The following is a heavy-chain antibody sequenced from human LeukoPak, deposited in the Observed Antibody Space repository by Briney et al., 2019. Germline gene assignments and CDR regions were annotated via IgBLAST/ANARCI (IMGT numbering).Heavy chain of an antibody. J-gene: IGHJ4*02. CDR1: GGSISSYY. CDR3: ARESPGIRGTRIDY. D-gene: IGHD1-7*01. V-gene: IGHV4-59*01. CDR2: IYNTGST. Sequence: PSETLSLTCTVSGGSISSYYWSWIRQPPGKGLEWIGYIYNTGSTYYNPSLKSRVTISVGTSKNQFSLILSSVTAADTAVYYCARESPGIRGTRIDYWGQGTLVTVSS.